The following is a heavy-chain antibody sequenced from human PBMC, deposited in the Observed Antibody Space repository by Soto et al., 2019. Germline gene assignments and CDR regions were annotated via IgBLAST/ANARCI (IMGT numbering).Heavy chain of an antibody. Sequence: PSETLSLTCTVSGGSISSGVYYWSWIRHHPGKGLEWIGYIYYSGSTYYNPSLKSRVTISVDTSKNQFSLKLSSVTAADTAVYYCARESIVVVPAAMGWFDPWGQGTLVTVSS. D-gene: IGHD2-2*01. CDR3: ARESIVVVPAAMGWFDP. J-gene: IGHJ5*02. V-gene: IGHV4-31*03. CDR1: GGSISSGVYY. CDR2: IYYSGST.